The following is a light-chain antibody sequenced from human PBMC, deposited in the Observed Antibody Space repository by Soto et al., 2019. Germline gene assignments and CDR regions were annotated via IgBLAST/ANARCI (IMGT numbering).Light chain of an antibody. CDR2: GAS. CDR1: QSVSRN. CDR3: QQYNSWPLT. V-gene: IGKV3-15*01. Sequence: EIVMTQSPATLSVSPGERATLSCRASQSVSRNLAWYQQKPGQAPRLLIYGASTRATGFPARFSGSGSGTEFTLTISSLQSEDVAVYYCQQYNSWPLTFGGGTKVDIK. J-gene: IGKJ4*01.